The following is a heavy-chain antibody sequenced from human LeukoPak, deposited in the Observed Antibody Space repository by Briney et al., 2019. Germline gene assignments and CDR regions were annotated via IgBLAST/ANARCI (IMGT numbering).Heavy chain of an antibody. CDR2: ISASAGAT. D-gene: IGHD6-19*01. Sequence: GGSLRLSCAASRFTFSGYAMSWVRQAPGKGLEWVSAISASAGATYYADSVKGRFTISRDNSKNTLYLQMNSLRAEDTAIYYCAKAFSSGWSPFDYWGQGTLVTVSS. CDR3: AKAFSSGWSPFDY. CDR1: RFTFSGYA. J-gene: IGHJ4*02. V-gene: IGHV3-23*01.